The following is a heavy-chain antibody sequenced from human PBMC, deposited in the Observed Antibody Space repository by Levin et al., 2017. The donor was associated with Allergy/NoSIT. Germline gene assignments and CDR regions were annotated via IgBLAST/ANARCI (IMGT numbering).Heavy chain of an antibody. Sequence: SETLSLTCAVSGDSISSSHWWSWVRQPPGKGLEWIGEVYHSGTTNYNSSLKSRVTLSVETSKNQFSLRLSSVTAADTAVYFCARAFGYYQNSFDQWGQGTLVTVSS. J-gene: IGHJ4*02. CDR3: ARAFGYYQNSFDQ. V-gene: IGHV4-4*02. D-gene: IGHD3-22*01. CDR1: GDSISSSHW. CDR2: VYHSGTT.